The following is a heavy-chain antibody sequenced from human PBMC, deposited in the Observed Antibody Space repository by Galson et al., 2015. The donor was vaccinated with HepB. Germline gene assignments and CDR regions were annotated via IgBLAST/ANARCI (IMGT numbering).Heavy chain of an antibody. Sequence: SLRLSCAASGFAFSDYHMSWIRQAPGKGLEWVSYISSSSSYTNYADSVKGRFTISRDNAKNSLYLQMNSLRAEDTAVYYCATHPRIVVVTAIPEVGDATDWYFDLWGRGTLVTVSS. V-gene: IGHV3-11*06. CDR2: ISSSSSYT. CDR3: ATHPRIVVVTAIPEVGDATDWYFDL. J-gene: IGHJ2*01. D-gene: IGHD2-21*02. CDR1: GFAFSDYH.